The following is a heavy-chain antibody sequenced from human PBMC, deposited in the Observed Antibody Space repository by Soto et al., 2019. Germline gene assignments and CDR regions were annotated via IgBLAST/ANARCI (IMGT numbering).Heavy chain of an antibody. J-gene: IGHJ5*02. Sequence: SETLSLTCTVSGGSISSSLNYWGWIRQPPGKGLEWIGSIYNSGSTYDNPSLKSRVTMSVDTSKNQFSLKLSSVTAADTAVYYCARHIRGAVTMNWFDPWGQGTLVTVSS. V-gene: IGHV4-39*01. CDR1: GGSISSSLNY. D-gene: IGHD4-17*01. CDR2: IYNSGST. CDR3: ARHIRGAVTMNWFDP.